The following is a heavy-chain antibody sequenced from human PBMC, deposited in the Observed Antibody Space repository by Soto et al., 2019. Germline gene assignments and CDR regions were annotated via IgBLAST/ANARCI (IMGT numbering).Heavy chain of an antibody. V-gene: IGHV3-48*02. CDR2: IMPGSSHI. D-gene: IGHD5-18*01. CDR1: GFTFSIYS. CDR3: ARADNGYTYGAQYYFDS. J-gene: IGHJ4*02. Sequence: SLRLYCAASGFTFSIYSMNWVRQAQGKGLEWVSYIMPGSSHIFYADSVKGRFTISRDNSKNTLYLQMNSLRDEDTAVYYCARADNGYTYGAQYYFDSWGQGTLVTVSS.